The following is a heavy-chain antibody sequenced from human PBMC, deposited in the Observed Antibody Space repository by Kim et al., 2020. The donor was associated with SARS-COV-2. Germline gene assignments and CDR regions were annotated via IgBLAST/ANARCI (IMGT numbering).Heavy chain of an antibody. D-gene: IGHD3-22*01. CDR3: ARVMYYYDSSGPDY. Sequence: ADTVKGRFPTSRDNSKNTLYLQMTSLRAEDTAVYYCARVMYYYDSSGPDYWGQGTLVTVSS. J-gene: IGHJ4*02. V-gene: IGHV3-30*07.